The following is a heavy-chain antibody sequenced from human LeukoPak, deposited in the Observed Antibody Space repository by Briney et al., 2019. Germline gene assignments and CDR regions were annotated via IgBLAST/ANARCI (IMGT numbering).Heavy chain of an antibody. D-gene: IGHD4-23*01. CDR3: ARDPTTVVTTPYYFDF. CDR2: INDRGHT. V-gene: IGHV4-34*01. J-gene: IGHJ4*02. Sequence: PSETLSLTCAVHGGSFSGYHWNWIRQSPGKGLEWIGEINDRGHTNYNPSLESRITISVDMSKKQFSLNLSSVTAADTAVYYCARDPTTVVTTPYYFDFWGQGTLVTVSS. CDR1: GGSFSGYH.